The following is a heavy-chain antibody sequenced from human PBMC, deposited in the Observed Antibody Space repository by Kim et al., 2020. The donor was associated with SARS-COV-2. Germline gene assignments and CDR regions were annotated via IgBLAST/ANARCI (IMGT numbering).Heavy chain of an antibody. V-gene: IGHV3-30-3*01. CDR3: ASGAYGVSGYYYDWYFD. D-gene: IGHD3-22*01. CDR1: GFTFSSYS. Sequence: GGSLRLSCVAPGFTFSSYSMNWVRQAPGKGLEWVASISYDGNNKDSADSVKGSSTFSRDNSKNTIYLQLNRLRPENTAMYHYASGAYGVSGYYYDWYFD. J-gene: IGHJ2*01. CDR2: ISYDGNNK.